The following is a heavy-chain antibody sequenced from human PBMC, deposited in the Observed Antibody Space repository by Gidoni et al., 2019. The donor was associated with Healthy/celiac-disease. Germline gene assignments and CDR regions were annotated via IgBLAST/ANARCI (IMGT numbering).Heavy chain of an antibody. D-gene: IGHD6-6*01. J-gene: IGHJ3*02. CDR2: IWYDGSNK. CDR1: GFTFSSYG. Sequence: QVQLVESGGGVVQPGRSLRLSCAASGFTFSSYGMHWVRQAPGKGLEWVAVIWYDGSNKYYADSVKGRFTISRDKSKNTLYLQMNSLRAEDTAVYYCARGGSSSSGDAFDIWGQGTMVTVSS. CDR3: ARGGSSSSGDAFDI. V-gene: IGHV3-33*01.